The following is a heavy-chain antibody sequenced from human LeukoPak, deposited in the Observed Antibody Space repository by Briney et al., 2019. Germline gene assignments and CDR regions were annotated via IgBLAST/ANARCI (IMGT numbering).Heavy chain of an antibody. CDR2: IYYSAST. Sequence: SETLSLTCTVSDGSISSYYWSWIRQPPGKGLGWIGYIYYSASTNYNPSLKSRVTISVDTSKNQFSLKLSSVTAADTAVYYCARARASWKGANWFDPWGQGTLVTVSS. CDR3: ARARASWKGANWFDP. CDR1: DGSISSYY. D-gene: IGHD1-1*01. V-gene: IGHV4-59*12. J-gene: IGHJ5*02.